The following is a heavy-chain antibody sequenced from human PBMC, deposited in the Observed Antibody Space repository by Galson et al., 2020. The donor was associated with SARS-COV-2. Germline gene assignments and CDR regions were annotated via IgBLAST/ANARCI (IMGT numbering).Heavy chain of an antibody. Sequence: SQTLSLTCTVSGDSIDRGGYYWTSSRQRPGKGLGRIVYIYYSGTAFYNTSLKSRVSISVDRSKNQFSLKVNSVTAADTAVYYCARGGKGVHLGQGTLGTVPS. V-gene: IGHV4-31*03. CDR2: IYYSGTA. J-gene: IGHJ4*02. CDR1: GDSIDRGGYY. D-gene: IGHD3-16*01. CDR3: ARGGKGVH.